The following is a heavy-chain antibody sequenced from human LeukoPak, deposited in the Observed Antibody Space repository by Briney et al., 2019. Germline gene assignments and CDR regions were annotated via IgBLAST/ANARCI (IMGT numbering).Heavy chain of an antibody. Sequence: GGSLRLSCAASGFTFNSYSMNWVRQAPGKGLEWVSVTYSNGRTYYADSVKGRFTISRDISKNTLYLQMNSLRAEDTAVYYCARVLSGRGSLYDYYYYMDVWGKGTTVTISS. V-gene: IGHV3-53*01. CDR1: GFTFNSYS. D-gene: IGHD3-10*01. CDR2: TYSNGRT. CDR3: ARVLSGRGSLYDYYYYMDV. J-gene: IGHJ6*03.